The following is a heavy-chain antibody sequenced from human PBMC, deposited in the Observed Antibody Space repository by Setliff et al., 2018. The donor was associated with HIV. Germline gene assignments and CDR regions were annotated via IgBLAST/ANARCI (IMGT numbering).Heavy chain of an antibody. V-gene: IGHV3-23*01. J-gene: IGHJ4*02. CDR1: GFTFSTYA. CDR3: AKTQTVITVYGPFDS. CDR2: ISAGGGST. Sequence: RGSLRLSCAVSGFTFSTYAMSWVRQAPGKGLEWVSTISAGGGSTYYADSVKGRLTISRDNSNNTVYLQMNSLRAEDTAMYYCAKTQTVITVYGPFDSWGQGTPVTVSS. D-gene: IGHD4-4*01.